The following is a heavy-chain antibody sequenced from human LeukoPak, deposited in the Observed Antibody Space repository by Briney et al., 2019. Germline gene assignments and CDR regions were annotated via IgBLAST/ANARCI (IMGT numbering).Heavy chain of an antibody. D-gene: IGHD6-13*01. CDR1: GGSISSGGYS. CDR2: TYYSGST. J-gene: IGHJ5*02. CDR3: ARHHPKSIAAAGNFWFDP. V-gene: IGHV4-30-2*03. Sequence: SGTLSLTCAVSGGSISSGGYSWSWIRQPPGKGLEWIGSTYYSGSTYYNPSLKSRVTISVDTSKNQFSLKLSSVTAADTAVYYCARHHPKSIAAAGNFWFDPWGQGTLVTVSS.